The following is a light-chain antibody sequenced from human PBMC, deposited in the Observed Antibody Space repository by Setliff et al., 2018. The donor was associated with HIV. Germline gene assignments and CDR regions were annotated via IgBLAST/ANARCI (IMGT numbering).Light chain of an antibody. CDR1: SSDVGSYNL. CDR2: EVS. Sequence: SALTQPASVSGSPGQSITLSCTGTSSDVGSYNLVSWYQHHPGKAPKPMIYEVSKRPSGVSNRFSGSKSGNTASLTISGLQAEDEADYYCCSYAGSSTDVFGTGTKVTVL. CDR3: CSYAGSSTDV. J-gene: IGLJ1*01. V-gene: IGLV2-23*02.